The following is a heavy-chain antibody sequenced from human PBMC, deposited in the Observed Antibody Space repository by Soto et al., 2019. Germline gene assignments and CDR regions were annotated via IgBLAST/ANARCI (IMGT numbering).Heavy chain of an antibody. CDR1: GGSFSGYC. V-gene: IGHV4-34*01. D-gene: IGHD3-3*01. Sequence: SETLSLTCAVYGGSFSGYCWSWIRQPPGKGLEWIGEINHSGRTNYNPSLKSRVTISVDTSKSQFSLKLSSVTAADTAVYYCARGREYYDFWSGYSHPRYYFNYWGQGTLVTVSS. CDR3: ARGREYYDFWSGYSHPRYYFNY. CDR2: INHSGRT. J-gene: IGHJ4*02.